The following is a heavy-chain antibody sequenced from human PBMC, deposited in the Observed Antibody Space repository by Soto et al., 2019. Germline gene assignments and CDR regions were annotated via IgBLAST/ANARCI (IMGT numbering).Heavy chain of an antibody. D-gene: IGHD2-2*01. CDR1: GFTFSDHF. J-gene: IGHJ4*02. CDR3: ARGGRNHPSLNIDY. V-gene: IGHV3-11*06. CDR2: ISMKSSTT. Sequence: QVELVESGGGLVKPGGSLRLSCAASGFTFSDHFMTWIRQSPGKGLEWVSYISMKSSTTIYADSVNGRFTISRDNAKNSLFLQMDNVRVEDTAVYYCARGGRNHPSLNIDYWGQGTLVTVSS.